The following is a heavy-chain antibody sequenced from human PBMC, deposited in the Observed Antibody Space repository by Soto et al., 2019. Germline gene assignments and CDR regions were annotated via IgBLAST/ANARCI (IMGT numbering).Heavy chain of an antibody. D-gene: IGHD6-19*01. CDR2: IYPGDSDT. CDR1: GYSFTSYW. J-gene: IGHJ3*02. V-gene: IGHV5-51*01. Sequence: PGESLKISCKGSGYSFTSYWIGWVRQMPGKGLEWMGIIYPGDSDTRYSPSFQGQVTISADKSISTAYLQWSSLKASDTAMYYCACTTYSSRGSRKNDAFDIWGQGTMVTVSS. CDR3: ACTTYSSRGSRKNDAFDI.